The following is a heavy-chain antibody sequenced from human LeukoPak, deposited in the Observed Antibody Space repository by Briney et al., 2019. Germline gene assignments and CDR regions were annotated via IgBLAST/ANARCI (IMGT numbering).Heavy chain of an antibody. CDR2: ISSSSSYI. V-gene: IGHV3-21*01. Sequence: PGGSLRLSCAASGFTFSSYSMNWVRQAPGKGLEWVSSISSSSSYIYYADSVKGRFTISRDNAKNSLYLQMNSLRAEDTAVYYCARAGYGSGSYYFDYWGQGTLVTVSS. D-gene: IGHD3-10*01. J-gene: IGHJ4*02. CDR1: GFTFSSYS. CDR3: ARAGYGSGSYYFDY.